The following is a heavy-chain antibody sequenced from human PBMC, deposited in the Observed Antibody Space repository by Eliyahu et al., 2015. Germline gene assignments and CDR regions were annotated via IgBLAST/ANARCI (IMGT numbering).Heavy chain of an antibody. CDR3: ARVLSTSWELPYSDFDY. J-gene: IGHJ4*02. V-gene: IGHV1-18*01. D-gene: IGHD1-26*01. CDR2: ISAYNGNT. CDR1: GYTXTSYG. Sequence: QVQLVQSGAEXKKPGASVKVSCKASGYTXTSYGIXWVRQAXGQGXEWMGWISAYNGNTNYAQKLQGRVTMTTDTSTSTAYMELRSLXSDDTAVYYCARVLSTSWELPYSDFDYWGQGTLVTVSS.